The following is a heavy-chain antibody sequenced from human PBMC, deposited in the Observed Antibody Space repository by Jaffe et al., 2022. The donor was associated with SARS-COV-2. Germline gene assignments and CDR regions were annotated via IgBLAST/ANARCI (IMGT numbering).Heavy chain of an antibody. D-gene: IGHD1-26*01. Sequence: QVQLQQWGAGLLKPSETLSLTCAVYGGSFSGYYWSWIRQPPGKGLEWIGEINHSGSTNYNPSLKSRVTISVDTSKNQFSLKLSSVTAADTAVYYCARGRGFSGSYSPYWYFDLWGRGTLVTVSS. CDR2: INHSGST. CDR3: ARGRGFSGSYSPYWYFDL. J-gene: IGHJ2*01. V-gene: IGHV4-34*01. CDR1: GGSFSGYY.